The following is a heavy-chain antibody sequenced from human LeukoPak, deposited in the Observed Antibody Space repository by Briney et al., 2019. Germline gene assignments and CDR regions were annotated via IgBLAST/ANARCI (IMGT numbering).Heavy chain of an antibody. J-gene: IGHJ4*02. CDR1: GGSFSGYY. V-gene: IGHV4-34*01. Sequence: SETLSLTCAVYGGSFSGYYWGWIRQPPGKGLEWIGSIYHSGSTYYNPSLKSRVTTSIDTSKNQFSLRLNSVTAADTAVYYCATRRVIVGATPYFDYWGQGTLVTVSP. D-gene: IGHD1-26*01. CDR3: ATRRVIVGATPYFDY. CDR2: IYHSGST.